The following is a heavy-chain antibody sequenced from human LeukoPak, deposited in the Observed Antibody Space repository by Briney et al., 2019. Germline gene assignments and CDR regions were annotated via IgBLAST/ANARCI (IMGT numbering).Heavy chain of an antibody. CDR3: ARGPLSAHFDY. Sequence: SETLSLTCTVSGYSISSGYYWGWIRQPPGKGLEWIGSIYHSGSTYYNPSLKSRVTISVDTSKNQFSLKLSSVTAADTAVYYCARGPLSAHFDYWGQGTLVTVSS. V-gene: IGHV4-38-2*02. CDR1: GYSISSGYY. J-gene: IGHJ4*02. CDR2: IYHSGST.